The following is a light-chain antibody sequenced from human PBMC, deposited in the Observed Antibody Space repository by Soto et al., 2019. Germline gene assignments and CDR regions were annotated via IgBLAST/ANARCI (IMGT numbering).Light chain of an antibody. Sequence: EIVLTQSPATLSLSPGERATLSCRASQSVSSYLAWYQQKPGQAPRLLIYDASNRSTGIPARFTGSGSGTDYPLSISRLEPEHFAAYSCQQRSNWPAITFGQGKRLEIK. CDR3: QQRSNWPAIT. CDR1: QSVSSY. CDR2: DAS. J-gene: IGKJ5*01. V-gene: IGKV3-11*01.